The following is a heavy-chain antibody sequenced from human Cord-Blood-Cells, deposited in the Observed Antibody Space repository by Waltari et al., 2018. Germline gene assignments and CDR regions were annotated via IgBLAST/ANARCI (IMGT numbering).Heavy chain of an antibody. Sequence: EVQLVESGGGLIQPGGSLRLSCAASGFTVSSNYMSWVRQAPGKGLEWVSVIYGGGSTYYADSVKGRFTISRDNSKNTLYLQMNSLRAEDTAVYYCARTVVVPAAIQAFDIWGQGTMVTVSS. CDR2: IYGGGST. CDR1: GFTVSSNY. J-gene: IGHJ3*02. D-gene: IGHD2-2*02. V-gene: IGHV3-53*01. CDR3: ARTVVVPAAIQAFDI.